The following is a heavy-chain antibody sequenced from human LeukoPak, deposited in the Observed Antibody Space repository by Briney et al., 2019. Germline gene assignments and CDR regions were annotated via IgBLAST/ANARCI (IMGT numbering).Heavy chain of an antibody. CDR1: RFTFSDYY. CDR3: ARAAAGSQATWGFVDV. J-gene: IGHJ6*02. CDR2: ISSSGSTI. D-gene: IGHD6-13*01. V-gene: IGHV3-11*01. Sequence: GRSLRLSCAASRFTFSDYYMSWIRQAPGKGLEWVSYISSSGSTIFYTNSVKGRFTISRDNAKNSLYLQMNSLRAEDTAVYYCARAAAGSQATWGFVDVWGQGTTVTVSS.